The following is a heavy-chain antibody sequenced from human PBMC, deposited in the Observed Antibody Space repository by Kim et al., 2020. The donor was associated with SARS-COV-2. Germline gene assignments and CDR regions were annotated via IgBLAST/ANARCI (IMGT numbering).Heavy chain of an antibody. J-gene: IGHJ4*02. V-gene: IGHV3-48*03. CDR3: TRDHPTVAVFYS. CDR1: GFTFGDYE. Sequence: GGSLRLSCAASGFTFGDYEMNWVRQAPGKGLEWVADITSSGTRREHADSVEGRFSISRDNAKNSLFLQMNDLRAEDTAVYYCTRDHPTVAVFYSWGQGT. CDR2: ITSSGTRR. D-gene: IGHD4-17*01.